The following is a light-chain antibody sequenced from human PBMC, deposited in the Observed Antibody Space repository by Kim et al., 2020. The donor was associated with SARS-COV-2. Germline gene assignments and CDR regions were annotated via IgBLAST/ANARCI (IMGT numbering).Light chain of an antibody. CDR1: HSNTGRNH. J-gene: IGLJ2*01. CDR3: ATWDDSLNGPV. CDR2: SKN. V-gene: IGLV1-44*01. Sequence: GQRFTISCSGIHSNTGRNHVNWNQQLPGTAPKLLIYSKNQRPSGVPDRFSGSKSGTSASLAINGLQSEDEADYYCATWDDSLNGPVFGGGTQLTVL.